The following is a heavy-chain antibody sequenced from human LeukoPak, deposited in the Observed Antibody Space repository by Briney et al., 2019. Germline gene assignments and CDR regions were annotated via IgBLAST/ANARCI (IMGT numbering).Heavy chain of an antibody. V-gene: IGHV4-39*07. CDR3: ARDLYSSSSGHHYYYYYMDV. J-gene: IGHJ6*03. Sequence: PSETLSLTCTVSGGSISSSSYYWGWIRQPPGKGLEWIGSIYYSGSTYYNPSLKSRVTISVDTSKNQFSLKLSSVTAADTAVYYCARDLYSSSSGHHYYYYYMDVWGKGTTVTVSS. D-gene: IGHD6-6*01. CDR2: IYYSGST. CDR1: GGSISSSSYY.